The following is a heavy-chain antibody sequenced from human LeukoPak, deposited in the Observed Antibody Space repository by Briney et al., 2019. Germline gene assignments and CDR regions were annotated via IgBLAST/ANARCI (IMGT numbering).Heavy chain of an antibody. CDR1: GFTVSSNY. CDR2: IYSGGST. J-gene: IGHJ1*01. Sequence: QPGGSLRLSCAASGFTVSSNYMSSVRQAPGKGLEWVSVIYSGGSTYYADSVKGRFTISRDNSKNSLYDQMTSLRADDAAVYYCAIVPAAIPYFQHWGQGTLVTVSS. V-gene: IGHV3-53*01. CDR3: AIVPAAIPYFQH. D-gene: IGHD2-2*01.